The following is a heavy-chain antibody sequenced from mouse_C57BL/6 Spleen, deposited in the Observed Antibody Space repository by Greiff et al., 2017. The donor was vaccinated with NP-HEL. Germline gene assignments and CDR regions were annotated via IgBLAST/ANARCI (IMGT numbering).Heavy chain of an antibody. Sequence: EVMLVESGGGLVKPGGSLKLSCAASGFTFSDYGMHWVRQAPEKGLEWVAYISSGSSTIYYADTVKGRFTISRDNAKNTLFLQMTSLRSEDAAMYYCARSPITTVEMDYWGQGTSVTVSS. V-gene: IGHV5-17*01. CDR1: GFTFSDYG. J-gene: IGHJ4*01. CDR3: ARSPITTVEMDY. CDR2: ISSGSSTI. D-gene: IGHD1-1*01.